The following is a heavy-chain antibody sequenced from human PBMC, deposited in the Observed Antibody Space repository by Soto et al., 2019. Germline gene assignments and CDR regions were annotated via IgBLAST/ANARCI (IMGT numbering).Heavy chain of an antibody. V-gene: IGHV3-23*01. J-gene: IGHJ4*02. Sequence: PGGSLRRSFAASGFTFSSYSMNWVRQAPGKGLEWVSSISDTAHRIFHADSVKGRFTISRDNSRNSLYLQMNSLRAEDTALYYCVILALGKFDFWGQGTLVTVS. D-gene: IGHD1-26*01. CDR3: VILALGKFDF. CDR2: ISDTAHRI. CDR1: GFTFSSYS.